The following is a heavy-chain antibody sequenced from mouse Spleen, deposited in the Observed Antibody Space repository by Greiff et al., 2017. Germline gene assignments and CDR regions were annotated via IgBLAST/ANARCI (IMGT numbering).Heavy chain of an antibody. CDR3: TRTNWDAWFAY. V-gene: IGHV6-3*01. J-gene: IGHJ3*01. CDR1: GFTFSNYW. Sequence: EVKLEESGGGLVQPGGSMKLSCVASGFTFSNYWMNWVRQSPEKGLEWVAQIRLKSDNYATHYAESVKGRFTISRDDSKSSVYLQMNNLRAEDTGIYYCTRTNWDAWFAYWGQGTLVTVSA. D-gene: IGHD4-1*01. CDR2: IRLKSDNYAT.